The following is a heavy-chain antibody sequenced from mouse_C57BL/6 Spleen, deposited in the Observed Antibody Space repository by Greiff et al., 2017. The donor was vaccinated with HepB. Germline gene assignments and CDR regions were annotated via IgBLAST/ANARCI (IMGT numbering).Heavy chain of an antibody. Sequence: DVKLVESGEGLVKPGGSLKLSCAASGFTFSSYAMSWVRQTPEKRLEWVAYISSGGDYIYYADTVKGRFTISRDNARNTLYLQMSSLKSEDTAMYYCTRDLDYYGSSFYYAMDYWGQGTSVTVSS. CDR1: GFTFSSYA. D-gene: IGHD1-1*01. CDR3: TRDLDYYGSSFYYAMDY. J-gene: IGHJ4*01. V-gene: IGHV5-9-1*02. CDR2: ISSGGDYI.